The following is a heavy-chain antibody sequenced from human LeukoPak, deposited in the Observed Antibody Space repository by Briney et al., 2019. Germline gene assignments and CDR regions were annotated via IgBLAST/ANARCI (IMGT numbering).Heavy chain of an antibody. CDR1: GGSISSGDYY. Sequence: SQTLSLTCTVSGGSISSGDYYWSWIRQPPGKGLEWIGYIYYSGSTYYSPSLKSRVTISVDTSKNQFSLKLSSVTAADTAVYYCARDSPYSGSYYFDYWGQGTLVTVSS. CDR2: IYYSGST. D-gene: IGHD1-26*01. CDR3: ARDSPYSGSYYFDY. J-gene: IGHJ4*02. V-gene: IGHV4-30-4*08.